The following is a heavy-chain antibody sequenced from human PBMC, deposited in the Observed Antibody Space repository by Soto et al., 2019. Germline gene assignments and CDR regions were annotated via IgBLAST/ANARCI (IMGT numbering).Heavy chain of an antibody. CDR3: ARDYLGGMDV. Sequence: SVKVSCKASGGTFSSYAIRWVRQAPGQGLEWMGGIIPIFGTANYAQKFQGRVTITADESTSTAYMELSSLRSEDTAVYYCARDYLGGMDVWGQGTTVTVSS. CDR2: IIPIFGTA. CDR1: GGTFSSYA. V-gene: IGHV1-69*13. D-gene: IGHD3-10*01. J-gene: IGHJ6*02.